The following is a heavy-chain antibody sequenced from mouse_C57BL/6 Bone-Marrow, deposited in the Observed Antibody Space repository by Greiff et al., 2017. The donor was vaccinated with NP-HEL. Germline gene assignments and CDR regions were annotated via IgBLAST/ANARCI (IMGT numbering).Heavy chain of an antibody. CDR1: GYTFTDYY. J-gene: IGHJ2*01. D-gene: IGHD1-1*01. CDR2: IYPGSGNT. CDR3: ARTLIYYYGYYFDG. Sequence: VKLQESGAELVRPGASVKLSCKASGYTFTDYYINWVKQRPGQGLEWIARIYPGSGNTYYNEKFKGKATLTAEKSSSTAYMQLSSLTSEDAAVYFCARTLIYYYGYYFDGWGQGTTLTVSS. V-gene: IGHV1-76*01.